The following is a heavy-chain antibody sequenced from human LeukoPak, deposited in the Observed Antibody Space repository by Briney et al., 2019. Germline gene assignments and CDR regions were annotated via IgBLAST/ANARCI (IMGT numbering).Heavy chain of an antibody. J-gene: IGHJ4*02. CDR2: INPDGRSI. Sequence: GGSLRLSCAASGFVFSNYWMYWVRQAPGRGLVWVSRINPDGRSIGYADFVRGRFTISRDNAKNTLFLQMNSLTVEDTAMYYCGRDLSWGSTDYWGQGTLVTVSS. CDR3: GRDLSWGSTDY. V-gene: IGHV3-74*01. D-gene: IGHD3-16*01. CDR1: GFVFSNYW.